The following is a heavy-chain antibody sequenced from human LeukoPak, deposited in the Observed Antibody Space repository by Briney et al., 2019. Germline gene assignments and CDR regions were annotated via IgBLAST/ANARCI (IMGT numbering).Heavy chain of an antibody. CDR1: GYTFASYG. V-gene: IGHV1-18*01. CDR2: ISAYNGNT. D-gene: IGHD3-3*01. CDR3: ARVAFTIFGVVIHHTPFDY. Sequence: GASVTVSYKASGYTFASYGISWVRQAPGQGLEWMGWISAYNGNTNYAQKLQGRVTMTTDTSTSTAYMELRSLRSDDTAVYYCARVAFTIFGVVIHHTPFDYWGQGTLVTVSS. J-gene: IGHJ4*02.